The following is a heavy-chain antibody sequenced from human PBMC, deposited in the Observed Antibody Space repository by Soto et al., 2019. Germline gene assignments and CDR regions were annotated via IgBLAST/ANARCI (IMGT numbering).Heavy chain of an antibody. CDR2: ISADNGNT. CDR3: ARAHYSSSWYEAFDI. V-gene: IGHV1-18*01. D-gene: IGHD6-13*01. J-gene: IGHJ3*02. CDR1: GYTFTSYG. Sequence: QVQLVQSGAEVKKPGASVKVSCKASGYTFTSYGISWVRQAPGQVLEWMGWISADNGNTNYVQKFQGRVTMTTDTSTSTAYMELRSLRSDDTAVYYCARAHYSSSWYEAFDIWGQGTMVTVSS.